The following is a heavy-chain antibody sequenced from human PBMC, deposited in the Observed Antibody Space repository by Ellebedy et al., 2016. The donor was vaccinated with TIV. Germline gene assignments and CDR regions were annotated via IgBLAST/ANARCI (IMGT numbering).Heavy chain of an antibody. CDR2: LAPDGRA. CDR1: GFTFSTYW. CDR3: ARERDSGYSSGWYWFDP. V-gene: IGHV3-74*01. Sequence: GESLKISXAASGFTFSTYWMNWVRQAPGKGLLWVANLAPDGRAHYSDSVRGRFTISRDNAENTLYLHLNRLRAADTAVYYCARERDSGYSSGWYWFDPWGQGTLVTVSS. D-gene: IGHD6-19*01. J-gene: IGHJ5*02.